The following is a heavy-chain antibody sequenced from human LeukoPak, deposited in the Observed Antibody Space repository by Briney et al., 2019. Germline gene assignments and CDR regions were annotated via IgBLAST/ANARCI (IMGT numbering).Heavy chain of an antibody. CDR2: IYYSGST. Sequence: SETLSLTCTVSGGSISSYYWGWIRQPPGKGLEWIGYIYYSGSTNYNPSLKSRVTISVDTSKNQFSLKLSSVTAADTAVYYCARHGSSSSPEFDYWGQGTLVTVSS. CDR3: ARHGSSSSPEFDY. V-gene: IGHV4-59*08. J-gene: IGHJ4*02. D-gene: IGHD6-6*01. CDR1: GGSISSYY.